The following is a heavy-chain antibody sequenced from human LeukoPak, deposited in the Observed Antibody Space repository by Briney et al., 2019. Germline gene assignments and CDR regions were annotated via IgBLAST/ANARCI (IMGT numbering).Heavy chain of an antibody. CDR3: AKYQYCSGGSCANWDY. D-gene: IGHD2-15*01. CDR1: GFTFSSYA. CDR2: ISGSGGST. Sequence: GGSLRLSCAASGFTFSSYAMSWVRQAPGKGLEWVSAISGSGGSTYYADSVKGRFTISRDNSKNTLYLQMNSLRAEDTAVYYCAKYQYCSGGSCANWDYWGQGTLVTVSS. V-gene: IGHV3-23*01. J-gene: IGHJ4*02.